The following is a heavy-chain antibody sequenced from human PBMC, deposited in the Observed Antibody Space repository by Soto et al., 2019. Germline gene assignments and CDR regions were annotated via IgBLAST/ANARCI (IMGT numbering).Heavy chain of an antibody. CDR1: GGSISSGGYY. J-gene: IGHJ4*02. V-gene: IGHV4-31*03. D-gene: IGHD2-2*01. Sequence: QVQLQESGPGLVKPSQTLSLTCTVSGGSISSGGYYWSWIRQHPGKGLEWIGYIYYSGSTYYNPSLKSRVTRPVDPSKTQFAPKLSPVTAADTAVYYCARARYCSSTSCYGLDQYYFHYWGQGTLVTVSS. CDR2: IYYSGST. CDR3: ARARYCSSTSCYGLDQYYFHY.